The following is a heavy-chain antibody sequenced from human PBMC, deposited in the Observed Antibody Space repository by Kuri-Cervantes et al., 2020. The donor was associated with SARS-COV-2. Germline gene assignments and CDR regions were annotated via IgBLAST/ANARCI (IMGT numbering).Heavy chain of an antibody. CDR3: ARGSAPGRKVAYYFDF. D-gene: IGHD6-13*01. Sequence: ASSMVFCYASGYTFTNFAIHWVRRAPGQRPEWMGWINGGNGNTKYSQIFQGRVAITRDTSANVTFLDLSSLKSEDSTVYFCARGSAPGRKVAYYFDFWGQGILVTVSS. J-gene: IGHJ4*02. V-gene: IGHV1-3*01. CDR2: INGGNGNT. CDR1: GYTFTNFA.